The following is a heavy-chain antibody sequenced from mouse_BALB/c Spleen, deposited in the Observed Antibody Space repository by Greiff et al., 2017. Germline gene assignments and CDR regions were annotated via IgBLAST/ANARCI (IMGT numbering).Heavy chain of an antibody. CDR1: GFSLSTSGMG. V-gene: IGHV8-12*01. CDR2: IYWDDDK. Sequence: QVTLKESGPGILQPSQTLSLSCSFSGFSLSTSGMGVSWIRQPSGKGLEWLAHIYWDDDKRYNPALKSRLTISKDTSSNQVFLKITSVDTADTATYDCARRDYYSSSYYFDYGGEGTTLTDSS. CDR3: ARRDYYSSSYYFDY. D-gene: IGHD1-1*01. J-gene: IGHJ2*01.